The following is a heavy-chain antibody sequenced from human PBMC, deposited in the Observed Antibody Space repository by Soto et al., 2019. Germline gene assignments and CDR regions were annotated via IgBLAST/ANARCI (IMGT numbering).Heavy chain of an antibody. V-gene: IGHV3-15*07. CDR2: IKSKTEGGTT. D-gene: IGHD4-17*01. CDR3: TTDLLTVTRFDF. Sequence: EVQLVESGGGLVKPGGSLRLSCAASGFTFSNAWMNWVRQAPGKGLEWVGRIKSKTEGGTTDYAAFVKGRFTISRDDSKNTLYLQMNSLKNEDSAVYYCTTDLLTVTRFDFWGQGTLVTVSS. J-gene: IGHJ4*02. CDR1: GFTFSNAW.